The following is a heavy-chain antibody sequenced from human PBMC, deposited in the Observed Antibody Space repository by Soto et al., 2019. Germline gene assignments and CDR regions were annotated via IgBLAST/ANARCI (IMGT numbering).Heavy chain of an antibody. D-gene: IGHD5-18*01. CDR2: NDWGDNK. CDR3: ASRKPTRGGLPFDA. CDR1: GFSLSTSGVG. V-gene: IGHV2-5*02. Sequence: QITLKESGPPLVKPTQTLTLTCSFSGFSLSTSGVGVGWIRQPPGKALEWLALNDWGDNKWYSPSLKSRLTITKASFNNQVVFTMTDMDPVDKATYYRASRKPTRGGLPFDASGQGPLVTASS. J-gene: IGHJ4*02.